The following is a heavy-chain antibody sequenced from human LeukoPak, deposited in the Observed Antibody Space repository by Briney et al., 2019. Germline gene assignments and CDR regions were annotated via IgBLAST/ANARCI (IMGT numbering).Heavy chain of an antibody. V-gene: IGHV1-18*04. CDR2: ISAYNGNT. CDR1: GHTFTRYG. CDR3: AREGWGTYSSGPYYFDY. D-gene: IGHD6-19*01. J-gene: IGHJ4*02. Sequence: GASVKVSCKASGHTFTRYGISWVRQAPGQGLEWMGWISAYNGNTNYAQKVQGRVTITTDTSTSTAYMELRSLRSDDTAVYYCAREGWGTYSSGPYYFDYWGLGTLVTVSS.